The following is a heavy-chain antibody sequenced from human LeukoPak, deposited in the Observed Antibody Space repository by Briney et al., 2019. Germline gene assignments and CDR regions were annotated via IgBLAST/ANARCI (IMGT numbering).Heavy chain of an antibody. CDR1: GLTLSTYE. D-gene: IGHD2-15*01. Sequence: GGSLRLSCAASGLTLSTYEMNWVRQAPGKGLEWVSYISSSSKTIYYADSVKGRFTISRDNAENSLYLQMNSLRAEDTAVYYCARDAYCSGGSCFFISPFDYWGQGTLVTVSS. CDR2: ISSSSKTI. J-gene: IGHJ4*02. CDR3: ARDAYCSGGSCFFISPFDY. V-gene: IGHV3-48*03.